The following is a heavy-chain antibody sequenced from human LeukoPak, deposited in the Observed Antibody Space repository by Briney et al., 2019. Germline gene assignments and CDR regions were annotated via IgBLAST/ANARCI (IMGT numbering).Heavy chain of an antibody. J-gene: IGHJ5*02. CDR1: GYTFTSYD. D-gene: IGHD2-2*01. Sequence: ASVKVSCKASGYTFTSYDINWVRQATGQGLEWMGWMNPNSGNTGYAQKFQGRVTMTRNTSISTAYMELSGLRSEDTAVYYCARGDCSSTSCYYVFDPWGQGTLVTVSS. CDR2: MNPNSGNT. CDR3: ARGDCSSTSCYYVFDP. V-gene: IGHV1-8*01.